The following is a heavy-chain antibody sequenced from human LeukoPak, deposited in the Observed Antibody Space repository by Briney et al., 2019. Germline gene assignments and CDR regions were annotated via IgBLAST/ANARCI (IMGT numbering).Heavy chain of an antibody. CDR1: GYTFTGYY. J-gene: IGHJ4*02. CDR3: ASGNMYSSSPFDY. V-gene: IGHV1-2*02. CDR2: INPNSGGT. D-gene: IGHD6-13*01. Sequence: GASVKVSCKASGYTFTGYYMHWVRQAPGQGLEWMGWINPNSGGTNYAQKFQGRVTMTRNTSISTAYMELSSLRSEDTAVYYCASGNMYSSSPFDYWGQGTLVTVSS.